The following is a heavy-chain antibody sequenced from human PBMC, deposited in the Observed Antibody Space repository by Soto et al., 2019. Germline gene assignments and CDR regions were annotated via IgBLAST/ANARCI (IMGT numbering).Heavy chain of an antibody. Sequence: EVQLLESGGGLVQPGGSLRLSCAASGFTFSSYAMSWVRQAPGKGLEWVSAISGSGGSTYYADSVKGRFTISRDNSKNTLYLQMNSLRAEDTAVYYCASSIWFGELLSHPLDGMDVWGQGTTVTVSS. V-gene: IGHV3-23*01. CDR2: ISGSGGST. J-gene: IGHJ6*02. D-gene: IGHD3-10*01. CDR3: ASSIWFGELLSHPLDGMDV. CDR1: GFTFSSYA.